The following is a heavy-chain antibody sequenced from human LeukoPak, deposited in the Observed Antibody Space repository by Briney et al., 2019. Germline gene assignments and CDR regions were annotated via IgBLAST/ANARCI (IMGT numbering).Heavy chain of an antibody. V-gene: IGHV3-74*01. CDR1: EFTFSSYW. CDR3: ARPAAAGIRAKNNWFDP. CDR2: INSDGSST. J-gene: IGHJ5*02. Sequence: GGSLRLSCAASEFTFSSYWMHWVRQAPGKGLVWVSRINSDGSSTSYADSVKGRFTISRDNAKNTLYLQMNSLRAEDTAVYYCARPAAAGIRAKNNWFDPWGQGTLVTVSS. D-gene: IGHD6-13*01.